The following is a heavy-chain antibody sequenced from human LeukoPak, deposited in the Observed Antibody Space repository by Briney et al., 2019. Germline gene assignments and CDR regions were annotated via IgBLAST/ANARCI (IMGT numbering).Heavy chain of an antibody. CDR2: ISNDGGNR. Sequence: QPGRSLRLSCVASGFTSGFTFSYYAMQWVRQAPGKGLEWVAFISNDGGNRYFANSVKGRFTISRDNSKNTVYLQMNSLGAEDTAVYYCADSDGYYYDVWGQGTLVTVS. J-gene: IGHJ4*02. CDR1: GFTFSYYA. D-gene: IGHD2-15*01. V-gene: IGHV3-30-3*01. CDR3: ADSDGYYYDV.